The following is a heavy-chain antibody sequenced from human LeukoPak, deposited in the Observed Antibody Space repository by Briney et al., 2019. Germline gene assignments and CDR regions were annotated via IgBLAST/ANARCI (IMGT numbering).Heavy chain of an antibody. D-gene: IGHD2-15*01. Sequence: ASVKVSCKASGYTFTNYYIHWVRQAPGQGLECMGIINPSGGSTSYAQKFQGRVTMTRDMSTSTVYMELSSLRSEDTAVYYCARGDIVVVVAAAFDYWGQGTLVTVSS. CDR3: ARGDIVVVVAAAFDY. J-gene: IGHJ4*02. CDR1: GYTFTNYY. V-gene: IGHV1-46*01. CDR2: INPSGGST.